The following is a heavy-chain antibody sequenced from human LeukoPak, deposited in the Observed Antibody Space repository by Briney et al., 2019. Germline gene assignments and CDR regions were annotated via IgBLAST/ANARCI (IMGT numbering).Heavy chain of an antibody. D-gene: IGHD3-3*01. V-gene: IGHV3-23*01. Sequence: GGSLRPSCAASGFTLGTHAMSWVRQAPGQGLEWLLSLSGSANSTYQSDSAKGRFTISRDNSRNTLFLQMNSLRVEDTAIYYCVKNKWEWSALDYWGQGTLVTVSS. J-gene: IGHJ4*02. CDR1: GFTLGTHA. CDR2: LSGSANST. CDR3: VKNKWEWSALDY.